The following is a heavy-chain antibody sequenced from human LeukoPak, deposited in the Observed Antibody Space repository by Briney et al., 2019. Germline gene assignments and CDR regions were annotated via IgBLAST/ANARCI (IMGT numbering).Heavy chain of an antibody. J-gene: IGHJ4*02. D-gene: IGHD3-9*01. CDR3: ARTAGTEYYDILTGPSYYFDY. V-gene: IGHV4-4*09. CDR1: SGSISSYY. Sequence: SETLSLTCTVSSGSISSYYWSWIRQPPGKGLEWIGYIYTSGSTNYTPSLKCRVTISVDTSKNQFSLKLSSVTAADTAVYYCARTAGTEYYDILTGPSYYFDYWGQGTLVTVSS. CDR2: IYTSGST.